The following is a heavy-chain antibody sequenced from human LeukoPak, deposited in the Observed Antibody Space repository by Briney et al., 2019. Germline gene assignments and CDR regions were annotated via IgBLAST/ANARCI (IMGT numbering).Heavy chain of an antibody. CDR3: ARVSWAYYGLYYFDY. Sequence: SQTLSLTCTVSGGSISSYYWSWIRQPAGKGLEWIGRIYTSGSTNYNPSLKSRVTMSVDTSKNQFSLRLTSVTAADTAVYYCARVSWAYYGLYYFDYWGQGTLVTVSS. CDR1: GGSISSYY. V-gene: IGHV4-4*07. D-gene: IGHD1-26*01. J-gene: IGHJ4*02. CDR2: IYTSGST.